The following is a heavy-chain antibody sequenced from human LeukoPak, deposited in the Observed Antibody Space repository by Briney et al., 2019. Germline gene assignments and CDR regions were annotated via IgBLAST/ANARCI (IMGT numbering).Heavy chain of an antibody. CDR1: GYYFTNYW. D-gene: IGHD6-6*01. J-gene: IGHJ4*02. CDR3: ARHITTSSTSSHFDS. CDR2: IYPGENNI. V-gene: IGHV5-51*01. Sequence: GESLKISCKGSGYYFTNYWMAWVRRMPGKGLEYMGFIYPGENNIRYSPPFQGQVTISADKSINTAYLQWNSLKASDTAMYYCARHITTSSTSSHFDSWGQGTLVTVSS.